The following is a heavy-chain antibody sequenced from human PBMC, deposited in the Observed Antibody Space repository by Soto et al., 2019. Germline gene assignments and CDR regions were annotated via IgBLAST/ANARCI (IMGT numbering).Heavy chain of an antibody. CDR2: ISGSGGGT. Sequence: GGSLRLSCVASGFTFSIYVMSWVRQAPGKGLELVSVISGSGGGTYYTDSVKGRFTISRDNSKNTLYLQMNSLRAEDTAVYYCAKDKWSRFFDYWGQGTLVTVSS. CDR1: GFTFSIYV. CDR3: AKDKWSRFFDY. D-gene: IGHD1-26*01. V-gene: IGHV3-23*01. J-gene: IGHJ4*02.